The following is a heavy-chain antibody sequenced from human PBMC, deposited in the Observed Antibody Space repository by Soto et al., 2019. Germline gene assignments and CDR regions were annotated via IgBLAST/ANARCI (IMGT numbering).Heavy chain of an antibody. V-gene: IGHV4-59*01. CDR1: GGSISYYY. CDR2: IFYSGST. D-gene: IGHD6-13*01. Sequence: SETLSLTCTVSGGSISYYYWNWIRQSPGKGLEWIGYIFYSGSTHYNPSLKSRVTISIDTSKNQFSLRLTSVTAADTAVYFCARGSPPSKYGLDVWGQGTTVTVSS. J-gene: IGHJ6*02. CDR3: ARGSPPSKYGLDV.